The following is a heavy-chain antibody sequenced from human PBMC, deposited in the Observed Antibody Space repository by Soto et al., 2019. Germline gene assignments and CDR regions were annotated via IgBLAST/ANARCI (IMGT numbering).Heavy chain of an antibody. J-gene: IGHJ5*02. CDR1: GYSISRGGYY. CDR2: IFDSVVT. CDR3: PIGLGCVRARNWFDP. Sequence: QVQLQESGPGLVKPSQTLSLTCYVSGYSISRGGYYWNWIRQHPGKGLEWIGNIFDSVVTYYNPSRKSVVTMSVHTSKNQFSLNLTSVTAADTAVYYCPIGLGCVRARNWFDPGGQAALVIVSS. V-gene: IGHV4-31*01. D-gene: IGHD3-10*02.